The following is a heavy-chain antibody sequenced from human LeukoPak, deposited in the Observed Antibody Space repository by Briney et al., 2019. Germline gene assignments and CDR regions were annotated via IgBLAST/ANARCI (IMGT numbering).Heavy chain of an antibody. J-gene: IGHJ6*02. V-gene: IGHV3-74*01. CDR3: ARQASYYYGMDV. CDR2: INSDGSST. CDR1: GFTFSSYW. Sequence: PGGSLRLSCAASGFTFSSYWMHWVRHAPGKGLVWVSRINSDGSSTSYADSVKGRFTISRDNAKNTLYLQMNSLRAEDTAVYYCARQASYYYGMDVWGQGTTVTVSS.